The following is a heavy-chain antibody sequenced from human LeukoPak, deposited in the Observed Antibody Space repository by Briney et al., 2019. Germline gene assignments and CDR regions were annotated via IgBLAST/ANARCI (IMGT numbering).Heavy chain of an antibody. Sequence: GGSLRLSCAASGFTFSSYGMHWVRQAPGKGLEWVAVIWYDGSNKYYADSVKGRFTISRDNSKNTLYLLMNSLRAEDTAVYYCAGTGVVVPVSVGAFDIWGQGTMVTVSS. CDR1: GFTFSSYG. CDR3: AGTGVVVPVSVGAFDI. V-gene: IGHV3-33*01. CDR2: IWYDGSNK. J-gene: IGHJ3*02. D-gene: IGHD2-2*01.